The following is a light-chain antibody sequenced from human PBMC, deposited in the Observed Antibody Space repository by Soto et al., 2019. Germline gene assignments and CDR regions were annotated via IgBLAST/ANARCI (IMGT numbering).Light chain of an antibody. J-gene: IGLJ1*01. CDR1: SSNIGNND. Sequence: QSVLTQPPSVSAAPGQKVTISCSGSSSNIGNNDVSWYQQLPGTAPKLLIYENNKRPSGIPDRFSGSTSGTSATLGITGLQTGDEADYYCGTWDSSLGAEVFGTGTKLTVL. V-gene: IGLV1-51*02. CDR3: GTWDSSLGAEV. CDR2: ENN.